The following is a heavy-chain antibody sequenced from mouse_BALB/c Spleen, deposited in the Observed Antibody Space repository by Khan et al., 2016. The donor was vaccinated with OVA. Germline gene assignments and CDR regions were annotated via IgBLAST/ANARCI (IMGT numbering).Heavy chain of an antibody. V-gene: IGHV5-17*02. Sequence: EVELVESGGGLVQPGGSRKLSCAASGFTFSGFGMHWVRQAPEKGLEWVAYISSDSSTIYYADTVKGRFTISRDNPKNTLFLQMTSLRSEDTAMYYCARRDSFDYWGQGTTLPVSS. J-gene: IGHJ2*01. CDR3: ARRDSFDY. CDR1: GFTFSGFG. CDR2: ISSDSSTI.